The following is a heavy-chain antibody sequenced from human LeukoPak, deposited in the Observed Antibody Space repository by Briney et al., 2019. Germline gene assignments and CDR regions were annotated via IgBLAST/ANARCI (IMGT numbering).Heavy chain of an antibody. CDR1: GYTFTSYG. Sequence: ASVKVSCKASGYTFTSYGISWVRQAPGQGLEWMGWISAYNGNTNYAQKLQGRVTMTTDTSTSTAYMEPRSLRSDDTAVYYCARDPVTGTTPSPNYGMDVWGQGTTVTVSS. J-gene: IGHJ6*02. V-gene: IGHV1-18*01. D-gene: IGHD1-20*01. CDR3: ARDPVTGTTPSPNYGMDV. CDR2: ISAYNGNT.